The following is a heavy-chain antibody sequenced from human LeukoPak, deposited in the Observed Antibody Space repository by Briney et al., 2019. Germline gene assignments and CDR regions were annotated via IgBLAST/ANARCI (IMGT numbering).Heavy chain of an antibody. Sequence: PSETLSLTCTVSGGSISSSTYYWGWIRQPPGKGLEWIGSIYYSGSTYYNPSLKSRVTISVDTSKNQFSLKLSSVTAADTAVYYCARSYRGKFDPWGQGTLVTVSS. CDR3: ARSYRGKFDP. CDR1: GGSISSSTYY. V-gene: IGHV4-39*07. D-gene: IGHD3-10*01. CDR2: IYYSGST. J-gene: IGHJ5*02.